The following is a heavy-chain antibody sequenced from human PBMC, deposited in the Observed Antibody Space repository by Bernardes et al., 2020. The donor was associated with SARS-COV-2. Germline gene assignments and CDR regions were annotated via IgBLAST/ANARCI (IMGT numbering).Heavy chain of an antibody. J-gene: IGHJ4*02. V-gene: IGHV3-21*06. CDR2: ISSRGDYI. CDR3: ARDHLYYDTLIGWTDQYYFDS. D-gene: IGHD3-9*01. Sequence: GSLRLSCVASGFPFSTYTMNWVRQAPGKGLEWVSSISSRGDYIYYADSVRGRFTISRDNAKNSVSLQMNSLRAEDTAVYYCARDHLYYDTLIGWTDQYYFDSWGQGTLVTVSS. CDR1: GFPFSTYT.